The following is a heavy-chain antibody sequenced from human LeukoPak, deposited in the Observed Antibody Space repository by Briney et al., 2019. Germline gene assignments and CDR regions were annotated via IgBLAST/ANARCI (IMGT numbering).Heavy chain of an antibody. CDR1: GGSISSGGYY. D-gene: IGHD3-22*01. Sequence: SQTLSLTRTVAGGSISSGGYYWSWIRQHPGKGLEGIGYIYYSGSTYYNPSLKSRVTISVDTSKNQFSLKLSSVTAADTAVYYCARGYDSSGYYYRYHWFDPWGQGTLVTVSS. J-gene: IGHJ5*02. V-gene: IGHV4-31*03. CDR2: IYYSGST. CDR3: ARGYDSSGYYYRYHWFDP.